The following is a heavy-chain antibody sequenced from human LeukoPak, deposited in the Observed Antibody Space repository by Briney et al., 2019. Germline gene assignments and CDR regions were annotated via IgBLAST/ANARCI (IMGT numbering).Heavy chain of an antibody. CDR2: INPNSGGT. CDR3: AREGPPTVTTLYTLDY. CDR1: GYTFTGYY. J-gene: IGHJ4*02. D-gene: IGHD4-11*01. Sequence: ASVKVSCKASGYTFTGYYMHWVRQAPGQGLEWMGWINPNSGGTNYAQKFQGRVTMTRDTSISTAYMELSRLRSDDTAVYYCAREGPPTVTTLYTLDYWGQGTLVTVSS. V-gene: IGHV1-2*02.